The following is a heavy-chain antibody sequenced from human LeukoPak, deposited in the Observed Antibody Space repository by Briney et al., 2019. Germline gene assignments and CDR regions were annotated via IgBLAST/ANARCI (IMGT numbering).Heavy chain of an antibody. CDR3: ARGGYDILTGYYRGAYYYYYMDV. CDR1: GYTFTSYY. D-gene: IGHD3-9*01. Sequence: ASVKVSCKASGYTFTSYYMHWVRQAPGQGLEWMGWINPNSGGTNYAQKFQGRVTMTRDTSISTAYMELSRLRSDDTAVYYCARGGYDILTGYYRGAYYYYYMDVWGKGTTVTISS. J-gene: IGHJ6*03. CDR2: INPNSGGT. V-gene: IGHV1-2*02.